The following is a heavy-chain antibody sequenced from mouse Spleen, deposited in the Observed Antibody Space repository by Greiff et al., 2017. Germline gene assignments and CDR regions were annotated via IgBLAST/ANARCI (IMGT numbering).Heavy chain of an antibody. CDR1: GFTFSDYY. CDR3: ARDRPYYGNEGFAY. V-gene: IGHV5-16*01. J-gene: IGHJ3*01. Sequence: EVQVVESEGGLVQPGSSMKLSCTASGFTFSDYYMAWVRQVPEKGLEWVANINYDGSSTYYLDSLKSRFIISRDNAKNILYLQMSSLKSEDTATYYCARDRPYYGNEGFAYWGQGTLVTVSA. CDR2: INYDGSST. D-gene: IGHD2-10*01.